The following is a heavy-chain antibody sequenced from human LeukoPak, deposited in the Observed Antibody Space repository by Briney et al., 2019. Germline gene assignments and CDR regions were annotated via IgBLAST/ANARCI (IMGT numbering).Heavy chain of an antibody. CDR3: AKSGGYGLIDY. D-gene: IGHD1-26*01. Sequence: SETLSLTCTVSGGSISSSGYYWGWIRQPPGKGLEWIGNIYDSGSTYYNASLQSRVTISMDTSKNQFSLRLSSVTAADTAMYYCAKSGGYGLIDYWGQGTLVTVSS. CDR2: IYDSGST. J-gene: IGHJ4*02. CDR1: GGSISSSGYY. V-gene: IGHV4-39*01.